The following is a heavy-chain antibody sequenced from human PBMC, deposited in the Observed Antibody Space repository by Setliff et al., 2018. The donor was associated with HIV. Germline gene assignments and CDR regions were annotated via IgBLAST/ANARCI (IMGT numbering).Heavy chain of an antibody. CDR2: MSYSGST. Sequence: SETLSLTCTVSGGSISSYFCSWIRQPPGKGLEWIGYMSYSGSTYYNPSLKSRIIMSVDTSKNPFSLKLSSVIAADTVLYYWARSDSYCAGDCYGVDGVDAFDIWGQGTMVTVSS. J-gene: IGHJ3*02. CDR3: ARSDSYCAGDCYGVDGVDAFDI. CDR1: GGSISSYF. D-gene: IGHD2-21*02. V-gene: IGHV4-59*01.